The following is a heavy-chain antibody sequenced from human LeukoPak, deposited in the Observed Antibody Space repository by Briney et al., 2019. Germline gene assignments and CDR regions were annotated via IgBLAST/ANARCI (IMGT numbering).Heavy chain of an antibody. CDR1: GGSISAYY. V-gene: IGHV4-59*01. CDR3: ARGWGYFDY. D-gene: IGHD3-16*01. Sequence: SETLSLTCTVSGGSISAYYWSRIRQPPGKGLEWIGYTYYSGSTNYNPSLKSRVAISVDTSKNQFSLKLSSVAAADTAVYYCARGWGYFDYWGQGTLVTVSS. J-gene: IGHJ4*02. CDR2: TYYSGST.